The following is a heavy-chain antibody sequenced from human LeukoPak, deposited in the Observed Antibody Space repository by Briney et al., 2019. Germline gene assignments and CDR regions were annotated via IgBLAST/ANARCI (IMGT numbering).Heavy chain of an antibody. CDR2: ISYDGKNQ. CDR1: GFTFSGYG. Sequence: GGSLSLSCAASGFTFSGYGIHWVRQAGKGLEWGAVISYDGKNQYYADSVKGRFTISRDNSKNTLYLQMSSLRAEDTAVYYCAKDWRWQQPIYGMNVWGQGTTVTVS. J-gene: IGHJ6*02. D-gene: IGHD5-24*01. V-gene: IGHV3-30*18. CDR3: AKDWRWQQPIYGMNV.